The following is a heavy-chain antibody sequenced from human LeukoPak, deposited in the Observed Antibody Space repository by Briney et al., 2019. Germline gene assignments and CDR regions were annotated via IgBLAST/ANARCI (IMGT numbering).Heavy chain of an antibody. J-gene: IGHJ4*02. Sequence: PSETLSLTCTVSGGSISSSSYYWGWIRQPPGKGLEWIGSIYYSGSTHYNPSLKSRVTISVDTSKNQFSLKLSSVTAADTAVYYCARHDPPRDGITIFGVAYDYWGQGTLVTVSS. CDR1: GGSISSSSYY. V-gene: IGHV4-39*01. D-gene: IGHD3-3*01. CDR2: IYYSGST. CDR3: ARHDPPRDGITIFGVAYDY.